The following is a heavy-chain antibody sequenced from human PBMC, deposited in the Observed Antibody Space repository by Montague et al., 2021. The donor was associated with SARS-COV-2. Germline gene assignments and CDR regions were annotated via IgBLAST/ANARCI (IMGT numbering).Heavy chain of an antibody. CDR3: ARNPTVSGMPATISWYFDL. CDR2: VFASGSGT. CDR1: GFTFSAYA. Sequence: SPRLSCAASGFTFSAYAMSWVRQAPGKGLEWVSSVFASGSGTYYXDSXNGRFTISRDNSKSTLFLQMSSLRAEDTSIYYCARNPTVSGMPATISWYFDLWGRGTLVTASS. V-gene: IGHV3-23*03. D-gene: IGHD1-26*01. J-gene: IGHJ2*01.